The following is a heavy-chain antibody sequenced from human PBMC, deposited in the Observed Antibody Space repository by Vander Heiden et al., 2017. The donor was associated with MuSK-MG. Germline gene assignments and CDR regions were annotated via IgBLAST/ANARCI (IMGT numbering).Heavy chain of an antibody. CDR2: IIPIFGTA. Sequence: QVQLVQSGAEVNKPGSSVKASCKASGGTFSSYGISWVRQAPGQGLEWMGGIIPIFGTANDAQKFQGRVTITADESTSTAYMELSSLRSEDTAVYYCARRGDSGSYDWFDPWGQGTLVTVSS. CDR1: GGTFSSYG. V-gene: IGHV1-69*01. D-gene: IGHD1-26*01. J-gene: IGHJ5*02. CDR3: ARRGDSGSYDWFDP.